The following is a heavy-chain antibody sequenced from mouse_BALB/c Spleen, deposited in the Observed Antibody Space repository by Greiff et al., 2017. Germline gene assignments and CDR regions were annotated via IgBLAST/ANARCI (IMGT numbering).Heavy chain of an antibody. D-gene: IGHD4-1*01. CDR3: ARVGTGTFAY. Sequence: EVKLVESGGGLVKPGGSLKLSCAASGFTFSSYAMSWVRQSPEKRLEWVAEISSGGSYTYYPDTVTGRFTISRDNAKNTLYLEMSSLRSEDTAMYYCARVGTGTFAYWGQGTLVTVSA. CDR2: ISSGGSYT. J-gene: IGHJ3*01. CDR1: GFTFSSYA. V-gene: IGHV5-9-4*01.